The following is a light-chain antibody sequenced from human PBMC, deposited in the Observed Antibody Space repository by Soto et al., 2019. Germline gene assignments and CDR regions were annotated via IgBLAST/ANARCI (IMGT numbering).Light chain of an antibody. CDR3: SSYTSSSSVV. V-gene: IGLV2-14*01. J-gene: IGLJ2*01. CDR1: SSDVGGYNY. CDR2: DVS. Sequence: QSVLTQPASVSGSPGQSITISCTGTSSDVGGYNYVSWYQQHPGKAPKLIIYDVSNRPSGVSNRFSGSKSGNTASLTISGLQAEDEADYYCSSYTSSSSVVFGGGTKVTV.